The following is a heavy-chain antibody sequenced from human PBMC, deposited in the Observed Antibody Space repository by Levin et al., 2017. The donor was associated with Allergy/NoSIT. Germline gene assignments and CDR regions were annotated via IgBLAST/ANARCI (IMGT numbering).Heavy chain of an antibody. CDR1: GFTFRSYA. CDR3: AQPTAHPCYYDYYAMDV. CDR2: ISGPGDTT. J-gene: IGHJ6*02. V-gene: IGHV3-23*01. D-gene: IGHD2-2*01. Sequence: PGGSLRLSCAASGFTFRSYAMSWVRQAPGKGLEWVSSISGPGDTTYYADSVKGRFTISRDNSKNTLYLQMNSLRAEDTAVYYCAQPTAHPCYYDYYAMDVWGQGSTVPGSS.